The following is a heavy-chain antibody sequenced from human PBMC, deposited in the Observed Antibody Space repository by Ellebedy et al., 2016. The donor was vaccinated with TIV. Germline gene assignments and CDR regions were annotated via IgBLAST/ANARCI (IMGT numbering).Heavy chain of an antibody. CDR1: GGSFSGYY. D-gene: IGHD3-3*01. V-gene: IGHV4-34*01. CDR3: ARGGYDFWSGYSRGYFDY. CDR2: INHSGST. Sequence: SETLSLXXAVYGGSFSGYYWSWIRQPPGKGLEWIGEINHSGSTNYNPSLKSRVTISVDTSKNQFSLKLSSVTAADTAVYYCARGGYDFWSGYSRGYFDYWGQGTLVTVSS. J-gene: IGHJ4*02.